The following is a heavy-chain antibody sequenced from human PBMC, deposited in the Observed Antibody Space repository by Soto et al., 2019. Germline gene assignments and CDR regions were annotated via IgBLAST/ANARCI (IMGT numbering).Heavy chain of an antibody. CDR2: ICGTGDNT. D-gene: IGHD2-21*01. V-gene: IGHV3-23*01. Sequence: GGSLRLSCAASGFTFASYAMTWVRQAPGKGLEWVSVICGTGDNTYYADSVKGRFTISRDNSKNTLYLQMSGLTAEYSSVYYCAKGGGPSCYSTSHSWGQGTLVTVSS. CDR1: GFTFASYA. J-gene: IGHJ4*02. CDR3: AKGGGPSCYSTSHS.